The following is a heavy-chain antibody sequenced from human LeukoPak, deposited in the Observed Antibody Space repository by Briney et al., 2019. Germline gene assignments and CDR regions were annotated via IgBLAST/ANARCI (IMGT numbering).Heavy chain of an antibody. D-gene: IGHD1-1*01. J-gene: IGHJ4*02. CDR1: GYTFTSYG. CDR2: ISASSGNA. CDR3: ARHSLPGTTPFDY. Sequence: ASVKVSCKASGYTFTSYGISWVRQAPGQGLEWMGWISASSGNANYAQKFQGRVTMTTDTSTSTAYMELRSLRSDDTAVYYCARHSLPGTTPFDYWGQGTLVTVSS. V-gene: IGHV1-18*01.